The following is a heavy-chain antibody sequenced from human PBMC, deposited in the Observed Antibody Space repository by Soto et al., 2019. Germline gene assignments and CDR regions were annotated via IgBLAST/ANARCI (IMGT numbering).Heavy chain of an antibody. CDR2: IWYDGSNK. CDR1: GFTFSSYG. D-gene: IGHD6-19*01. Sequence: QVRLVESGGGVVQPGRSLRLSCAASGFTFSSYGMHWVRQAPGKGLEWVAVIWYDGSNKYYADSVKGRFTISRDNSKNTLYLQMNSLRAEDTAVYYCAREYSSGWYFDYWGQGTLVTVSS. J-gene: IGHJ4*02. CDR3: AREYSSGWYFDY. V-gene: IGHV3-33*01.